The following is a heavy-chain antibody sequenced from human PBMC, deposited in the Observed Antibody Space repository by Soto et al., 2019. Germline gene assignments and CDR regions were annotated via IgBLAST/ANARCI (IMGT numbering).Heavy chain of an antibody. CDR1: GGTFSSYP. Sequence: QVQLGQSGAEVKKPGPSVKVPCKASGGTFSSYPISWVRQAPGQGLEWMGGIIPIFGTANYAQKFQGRVTITADESTSTAYMELSSLRSEDTAVYYCARGITGAVSYYYGMDVWGQGTKVTVSS. CDR3: ARGITGAVSYYYGMDV. D-gene: IGHD1-20*01. CDR2: IIPIFGTA. V-gene: IGHV1-69*12. J-gene: IGHJ6*02.